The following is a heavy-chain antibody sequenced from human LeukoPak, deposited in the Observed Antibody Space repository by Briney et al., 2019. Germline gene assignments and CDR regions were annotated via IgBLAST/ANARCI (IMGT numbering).Heavy chain of an antibody. Sequence: SETLSLTCAVSDDSFSSHYWTWTRQPPGKGLEWIGYISYIGSTNYNPSLKSRVTISIDTSKNQFSLKLSSVTAADTAVYYCARDLVTVTKGFDIWGQGTMVSVSS. CDR2: ISYIGST. CDR1: DDSFSSHY. D-gene: IGHD4-17*01. V-gene: IGHV4-59*11. J-gene: IGHJ3*02. CDR3: ARDLVTVTKGFDI.